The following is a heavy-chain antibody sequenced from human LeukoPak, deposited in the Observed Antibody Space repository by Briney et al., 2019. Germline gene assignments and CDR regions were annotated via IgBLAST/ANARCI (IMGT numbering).Heavy chain of an antibody. CDR1: GGTFSSYA. J-gene: IGHJ4*02. V-gene: IGHV1-69*06. Sequence: GSSVKVSCKASGGTFSSYAISWVRQAPGQGLEWMGGIIPIFGTANYAQKFQGRVTITADKSTSTAYMELSSLRSEDTAVYYCATGYCSGGSSPWPYWGQGTLVTVSS. CDR2: IIPIFGTA. D-gene: IGHD2-15*01. CDR3: ATGYCSGGSSPWPY.